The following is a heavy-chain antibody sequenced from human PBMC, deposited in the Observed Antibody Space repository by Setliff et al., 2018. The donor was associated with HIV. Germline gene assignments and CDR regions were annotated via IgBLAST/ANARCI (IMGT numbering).Heavy chain of an antibody. CDR1: GDSISGGGYY. J-gene: IGHJ3*02. V-gene: IGHV4-31*03. CDR2: IYYRGST. CDR3: ARDSDDSGFWDAFNI. D-gene: IGHD3-22*01. Sequence: SETLSLTCTVSGDSISGGGYYWSWIRQHPGKGLEWIGYIYYRGSTYYNPSLKSRVTISVDTSKNQFSLRLTSMTAADTAVYYCARDSDDSGFWDAFNIWGQGTMVTVSS.